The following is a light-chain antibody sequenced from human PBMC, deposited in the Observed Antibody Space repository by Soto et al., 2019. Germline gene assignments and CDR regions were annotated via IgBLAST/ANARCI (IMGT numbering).Light chain of an antibody. CDR2: AAS. CDR1: QGIRND. Sequence: AIQMTQSPSSLSESVGDRVTITCRAIQGIRNDLGWYQQKPGKAPKLLIYAASSLQSGVPSRFSGSGSGTDFTLTISSLQPEDFATYYCLQDYIYPWTFGQGTKVEIK. V-gene: IGKV1-6*01. J-gene: IGKJ1*01. CDR3: LQDYIYPWT.